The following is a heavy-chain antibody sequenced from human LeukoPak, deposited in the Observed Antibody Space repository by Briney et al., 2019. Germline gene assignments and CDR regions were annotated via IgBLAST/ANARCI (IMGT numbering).Heavy chain of an antibody. J-gene: IGHJ3*02. D-gene: IGHD2-2*01. CDR3: ETVVVSSRGSDAFDI. CDR1: GFTFSSYW. CDR2: IKQDGSEK. Sequence: GGSLTLSCAASGFTFSSYWMSWVRQAPGKGLEWVANIKQDGSEKYYVDSVKGRFTISRDNAKNSLYLQMNSLRAEDAAVYYCETVVVSSRGSDAFDIWGQGTMVTVSS. V-gene: IGHV3-7*01.